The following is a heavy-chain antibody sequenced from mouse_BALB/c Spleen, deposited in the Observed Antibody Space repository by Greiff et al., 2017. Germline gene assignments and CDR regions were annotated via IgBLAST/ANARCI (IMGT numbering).Heavy chain of an antibody. Sequence: EVKLVESGGGLVQPGGSLKLSCAASGFTFSSYTMSWVRQTPEKRLEWVAYISNGGGSTYYPDTVKGRFTISRDNAKNTLYLQMSSLKSEDTAMYYCARCDYGTYYAMDYWGQGTSVTVSS. D-gene: IGHD2-4*01. V-gene: IGHV5-12-2*01. CDR3: ARCDYGTYYAMDY. J-gene: IGHJ4*01. CDR1: GFTFSSYT. CDR2: ISNGGGST.